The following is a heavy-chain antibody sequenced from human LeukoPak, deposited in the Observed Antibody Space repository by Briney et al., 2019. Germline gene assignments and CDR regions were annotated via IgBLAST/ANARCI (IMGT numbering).Heavy chain of an antibody. V-gene: IGHV3-74*01. D-gene: IGHD1-26*01. CDR1: GFTLSSNW. CDR2: FYSDGSRT. J-gene: IGHJ3*02. CDR3: ARSGRGGAFDI. Sequence: GGSLRLSCAGSGFTLSSNWMHWVCQAPGKGLVWVSRFYSDGSRTNYADSVKGRFTISGDNAKNTQYLQMNSLRAEDTAVYYCARSGRGGAFDIWGQGTMVTVSS.